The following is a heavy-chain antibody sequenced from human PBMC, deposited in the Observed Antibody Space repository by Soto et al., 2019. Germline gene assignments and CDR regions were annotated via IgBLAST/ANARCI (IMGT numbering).Heavy chain of an antibody. D-gene: IGHD2-2*02. Sequence: QVQLVQSGAEVKKPGSSVKVSCKASGGTFSSYTIRWVRQAPGQGLEWMGRIIPILGIANYAQKFQGRVTITADKSTSTAYMELSSLRSEDTAVYYCARDCSSTSCYSYYDYMDVWGKGTTVTVSS. CDR1: GGTFSSYT. V-gene: IGHV1-69*08. J-gene: IGHJ6*03. CDR2: IIPILGIA. CDR3: ARDCSSTSCYSYYDYMDV.